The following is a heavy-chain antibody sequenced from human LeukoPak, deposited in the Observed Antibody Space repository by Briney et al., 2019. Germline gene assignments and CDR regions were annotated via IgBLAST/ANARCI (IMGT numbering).Heavy chain of an antibody. CDR2: MNPNSGNT. Sequence: ASVKVSCKASGYTFTSYDINWVRQATGQGLEWMGWMNPNSGNTGYAQKFQGRVSMTLDTSIATAYMEVSSLRLDDTAVYFCARPTRSGGSGYESFDYWGQGTLVSVSS. J-gene: IGHJ4*02. V-gene: IGHV1-8*01. CDR3: ARPTRSGGSGYESFDY. CDR1: GYTFTSYD. D-gene: IGHD5-18*01.